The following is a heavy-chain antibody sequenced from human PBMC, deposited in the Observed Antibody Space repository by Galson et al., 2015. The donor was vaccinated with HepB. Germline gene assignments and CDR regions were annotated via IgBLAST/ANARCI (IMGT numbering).Heavy chain of an antibody. CDR2: IIPILGIA. Sequence: SVKVSCKASGGTFSSYTISWVRQAPGQGLEWMGRIIPILGIANYAQKFQGRVTITADKSTSTAYMELSSLRSEDTAVYYCASENYGDYAGGYYYYGMDVWGQGTTVTVSS. D-gene: IGHD4-17*01. CDR1: GGTFSSYT. J-gene: IGHJ6*02. V-gene: IGHV1-69*02. CDR3: ASENYGDYAGGYYYYGMDV.